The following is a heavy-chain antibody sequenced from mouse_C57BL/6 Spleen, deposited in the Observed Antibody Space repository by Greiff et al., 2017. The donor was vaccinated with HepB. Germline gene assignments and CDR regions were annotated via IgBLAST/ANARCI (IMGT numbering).Heavy chain of an antibody. CDR1: GFTFSSYA. Sequence: EVQVVESGGGLVKPGGSLKLSCAASGFTFSSYAMSWVRQTPEKRLEWVATISDGGSYTYYPDNVKGRFTISRDNAKNNLYLQMSHLKSEDTAMYYCAREDGNSYYFDYWGQGTTLTVSS. CDR2: ISDGGSYT. CDR3: AREDGNSYYFDY. D-gene: IGHD2-1*01. V-gene: IGHV5-4*01. J-gene: IGHJ2*01.